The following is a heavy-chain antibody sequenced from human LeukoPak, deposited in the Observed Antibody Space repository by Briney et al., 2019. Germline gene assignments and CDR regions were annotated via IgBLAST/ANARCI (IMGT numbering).Heavy chain of an antibody. D-gene: IGHD5-24*01. J-gene: IGHJ4*02. CDR1: GFTFSSYA. CDR3: AKAPARRLQFLAAY. Sequence: PGGSLRLSCAASGFTFSSYAMSWVRQAPGKGLEWVSAISGSGGSTYYADSVKGRFTISRDNSKNTLYLQMNSLRAEDTAVYYCAKAPARRLQFLAAYWGQGTLVTVSS. CDR2: ISGSGGST. V-gene: IGHV3-23*01.